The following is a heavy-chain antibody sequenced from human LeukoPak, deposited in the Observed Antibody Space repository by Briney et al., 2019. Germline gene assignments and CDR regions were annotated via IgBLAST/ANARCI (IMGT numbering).Heavy chain of an antibody. CDR1: GFTFSSYW. CDR2: IKQDGSEK. Sequence: QSGGSLRLSCAASGFTFSSYWMSWVRQAPGKGLEWVANIKQDGSEKYYVDSVKGRFTISRDNAKNSLYLQMNSLRAEDTAVYYCARVRSGSYYLGIDYWGQETLVTVSS. CDR3: ARVRSGSYYLGIDY. V-gene: IGHV3-7*01. J-gene: IGHJ4*02. D-gene: IGHD1-26*01.